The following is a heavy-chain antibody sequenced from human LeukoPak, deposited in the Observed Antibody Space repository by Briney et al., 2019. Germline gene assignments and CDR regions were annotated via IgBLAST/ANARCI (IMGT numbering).Heavy chain of an antibody. V-gene: IGHV3-23*01. CDR1: GFTFSTYT. CDR2: IRNSDSGT. D-gene: IGHD3-22*01. CDR3: AKDMIVLGFASDFDY. Sequence: GGSLRLSCAASGFTFSTYTMSWVRQAPGKGLEWVSTIRNSDSGTYYADSVKGRFTISRDDSRNTLYLQMNSLRAEDTAVYYCAKDMIVLGFASDFDYWGQGTLVTVSS. J-gene: IGHJ4*02.